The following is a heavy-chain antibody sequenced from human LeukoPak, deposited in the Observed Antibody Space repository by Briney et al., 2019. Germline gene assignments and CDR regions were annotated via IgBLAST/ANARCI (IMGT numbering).Heavy chain of an antibody. V-gene: IGHV4-34*01. D-gene: IGHD3-22*01. CDR1: GGSFSGYY. CDR3: ARLLPLSDYYDSSGYRTTAYFDY. CDR2: INHSGST. J-gene: IGHJ4*02. Sequence: SETLSLTCAVYGGSFSGYYWSWIRQPPGKGLEWIGEINHSGSTNYNPSLKSRVTMSLDASKNQFSLELNSVTPADTAVYYCARLLPLSDYYDSSGYRTTAYFDYWGQGTLVTVSS.